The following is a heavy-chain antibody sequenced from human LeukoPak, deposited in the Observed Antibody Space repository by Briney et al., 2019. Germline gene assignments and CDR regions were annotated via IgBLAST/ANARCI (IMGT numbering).Heavy chain of an antibody. CDR1: GFSFCDAW. D-gene: IGHD3-10*01. CDR3: TTYGSGRKFDY. CDR2: IESKTDGGTT. V-gene: IGHV3-15*04. Sequence: GGSLRLSCADSGFSFCDAWMSWVRQIPGKGREWGGRIESKTDGGTTDYAAPVKGRFTISRDDSTNTLYLQMNSLKSEDTAVYYCTTYGSGRKFDYWGQGILVTVSS. J-gene: IGHJ4*02.